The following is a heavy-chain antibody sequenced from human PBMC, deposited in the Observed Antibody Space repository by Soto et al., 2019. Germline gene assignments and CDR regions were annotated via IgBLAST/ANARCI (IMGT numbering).Heavy chain of an antibody. D-gene: IGHD1-26*01. Sequence: GASVKVSCKASGYTFISYPIHWVRQAPGQRLECMGWINPANGDTRYSQKFQGRVTITRDTSATTAYMDLNSLIPDDTAIYYCAKSGSLDYWGQGTPVTVSS. CDR1: GYTFISYP. V-gene: IGHV1-3*01. J-gene: IGHJ4*02. CDR3: AKSGSLDY. CDR2: INPANGDT.